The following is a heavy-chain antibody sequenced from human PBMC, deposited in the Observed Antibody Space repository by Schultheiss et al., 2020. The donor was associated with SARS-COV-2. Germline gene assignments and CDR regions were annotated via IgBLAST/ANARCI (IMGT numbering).Heavy chain of an antibody. D-gene: IGHD5-18*01. Sequence: GGSLRLSCAASGFTFSSYAMHWVRQAPGKGLEWVAVISYDGSNKYYADSVKGRFTISRDNAKNSLYLQMNSLRAEDTAVYYCARDWEKSYTAMARRGVSYFDYWGQGTLVTVSS. CDR3: ARDWEKSYTAMARRGVSYFDY. CDR1: GFTFSSYA. J-gene: IGHJ4*02. CDR2: ISYDGSNK. V-gene: IGHV3-30*04.